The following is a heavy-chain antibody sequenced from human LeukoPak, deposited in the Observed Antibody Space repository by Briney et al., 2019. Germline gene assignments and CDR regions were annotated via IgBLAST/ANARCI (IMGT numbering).Heavy chain of an antibody. CDR3: ARDAAAAGNSPTSY. J-gene: IGHJ4*02. V-gene: IGHV3-23*01. CDR2: ISGSGGST. Sequence: GGSLRLSCAASGFTFSSYAMSWVRQAPGKGLEWVSAISGSGGSTYYADSVKGRFTISRDNSKNTLYLQMNSLRAEDTAVYYCARDAAAAGNSPTSYWGQGTLVTVSS. D-gene: IGHD6-13*01. CDR1: GFTFSSYA.